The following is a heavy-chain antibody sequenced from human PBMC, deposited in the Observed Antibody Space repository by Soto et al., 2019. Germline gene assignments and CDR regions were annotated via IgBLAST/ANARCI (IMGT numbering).Heavy chain of an antibody. CDR2: IGTAGDT. D-gene: IGHD2-15*01. J-gene: IGHJ6*02. CDR3: ARQIGYCSGGSCYGAYYYYYYGMDV. CDR1: GFTFSSYD. V-gene: IGHV3-13*01. Sequence: VQLVESGGGLVQPGGSLRLSCAASGFTFSSYDMHWVRQATGKGLEWVSAIGTAGDTYYPGSVKGRFTISRENAKNSLYLQMNSLRAEDTAVYYCARQIGYCSGGSCYGAYYYYYYGMDVWGQGTTVTVSS.